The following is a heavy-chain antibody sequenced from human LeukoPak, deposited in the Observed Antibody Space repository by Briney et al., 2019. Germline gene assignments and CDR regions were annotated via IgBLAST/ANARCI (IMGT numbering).Heavy chain of an antibody. Sequence: PSETLSLTCTVSGGSISSGDYYWSWIRQPPGKGLEWIGYIYYSGSINYNPSLKSRLTISVDTSKNQFSLKLSSVTAADTAVYYCARLRGNYFPDYWGQGTLVTVSS. V-gene: IGHV4-61*08. D-gene: IGHD4-11*01. J-gene: IGHJ4*02. CDR1: GGSISSGDYY. CDR2: IYYSGSI. CDR3: ARLRGNYFPDY.